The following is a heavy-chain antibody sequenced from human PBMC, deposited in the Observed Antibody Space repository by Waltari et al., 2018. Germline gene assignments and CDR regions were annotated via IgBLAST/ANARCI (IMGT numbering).Heavy chain of an antibody. V-gene: IGHV4-39*01. CDR2: RSYTGAT. Sequence: QLQLQESGPGLVKPSETLPPTCSVSGVSITSNRPYWGWIRQPPGQGLEWLGTRSYTGATYSSPSLESRVTVSRDTSKNQLSLKLVSVTAADTAVYYCATYIGASVGTAAFDVWGQGTMVAVSS. D-gene: IGHD1-1*01. CDR1: GVSITSNRPY. CDR3: ATYIGASVGTAAFDV. J-gene: IGHJ3*01.